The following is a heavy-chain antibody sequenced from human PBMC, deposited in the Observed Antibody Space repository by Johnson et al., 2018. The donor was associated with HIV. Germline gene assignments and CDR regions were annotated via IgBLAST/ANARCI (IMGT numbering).Heavy chain of an antibody. CDR3: ASQVRGLRLGVDAFDI. J-gene: IGHJ3*02. CDR2: ITGTGGST. V-gene: IGHV3-23*04. D-gene: IGHD5-12*01. Sequence: VQLVESGGGVVQPGGSLRLSCAASGFTFRSYWMTWFRQTPGKGLEWVSGITGTGGSTYYADSVKGRFTISRDNSKNTLYLQMNSLRAEDTAVYYCASQVRGLRLGVDAFDIWGQGTMVTVSS. CDR1: GFTFRSYW.